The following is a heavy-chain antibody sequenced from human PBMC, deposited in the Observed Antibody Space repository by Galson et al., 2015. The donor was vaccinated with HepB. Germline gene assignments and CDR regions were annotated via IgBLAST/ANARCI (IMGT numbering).Heavy chain of an antibody. CDR2: IDWDDDK. D-gene: IGHD3-22*01. CDR1: GFSLSTRGMC. CDR3: ARGYDSSGYYHGAYYFDY. Sequence: PALVKPTQPLTLPCTFSGFSLSTRGMCVSWIRQPPGKALEWLALIDWDDDKYYSTSLKTRLTISKDTSKNQVVLTMTNMDPVDTATYYCARGYDSSGYYHGAYYFDYWGQGTLVTVSS. V-gene: IGHV2-70*01. J-gene: IGHJ4*02.